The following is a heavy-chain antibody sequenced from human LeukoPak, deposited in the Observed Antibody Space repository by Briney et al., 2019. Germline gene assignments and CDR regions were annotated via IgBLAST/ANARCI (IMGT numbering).Heavy chain of an antibody. D-gene: IGHD3-3*01. V-gene: IGHV1-69-2*01. Sequence: ASVKVSCKASGYTFTDYYMHWVQQAPGKGLEWMGLVDPEDGETIYAEKFQGRVTITADTSTDTAYMELSSLRSEDTAVYYCATISARSDYYYYMDVWGKGTTVTVSS. CDR2: VDPEDGET. CDR3: ATISARSDYYYYMDV. CDR1: GYTFTDYY. J-gene: IGHJ6*03.